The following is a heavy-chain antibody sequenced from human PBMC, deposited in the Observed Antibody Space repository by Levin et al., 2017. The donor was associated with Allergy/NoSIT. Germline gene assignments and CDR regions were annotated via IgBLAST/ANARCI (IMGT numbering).Heavy chain of an antibody. Sequence: GESLKISCAASGFTFSSYGMHWVRQAPGKGLEWVAVIWYDGSNKYYADSVKGRFTISRDNSKNTLYLQMNSLRAEDTAVYYCARVPRRNSSGWYYFDYWGQGTLVTVSS. CDR1: GFTFSSYG. D-gene: IGHD6-19*01. CDR2: IWYDGSNK. J-gene: IGHJ4*02. V-gene: IGHV3-33*01. CDR3: ARVPRRNSSGWYYFDY.